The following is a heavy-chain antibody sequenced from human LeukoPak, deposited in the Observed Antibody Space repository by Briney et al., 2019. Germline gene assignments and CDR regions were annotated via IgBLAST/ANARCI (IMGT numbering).Heavy chain of an antibody. J-gene: IGHJ4*02. CDR3: ARLRYFDWLLYAGIFDY. Sequence: SETLSLTCAVYGGSFSGYYWSWIRQPPGKGLEWIGEINQSGSTNYNPSLKSRVTISVDKSKNQFSLKLSSVTAADTAVYYCARLRYFDWLLYAGIFDYWGQGTLVTVSS. CDR2: INQSGST. V-gene: IGHV4-34*01. D-gene: IGHD3-9*01. CDR1: GGSFSGYY.